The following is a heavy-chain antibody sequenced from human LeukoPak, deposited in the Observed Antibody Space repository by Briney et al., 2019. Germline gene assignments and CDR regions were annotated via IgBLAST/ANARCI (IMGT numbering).Heavy chain of an antibody. V-gene: IGHV3-23*01. J-gene: IGHJ4*02. CDR2: ISGSDGST. Sequence: GGSLRISCAASGFTFSNYAMRWVRQATGKGLEWVSTISGSDGSTYYADSVKGRFTSSRDNSKNTLYLQMNSLRVEDTAIYYCAKGRGYCTGGSCYSDYWGQGTLVTVSS. CDR1: GFTFSNYA. CDR3: AKGRGYCTGGSCYSDY. D-gene: IGHD2-15*01.